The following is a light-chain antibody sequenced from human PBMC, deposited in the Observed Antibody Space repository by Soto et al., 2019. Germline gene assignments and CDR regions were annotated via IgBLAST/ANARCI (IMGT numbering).Light chain of an antibody. CDR2: GNS. V-gene: IGLV1-40*01. CDR1: SSNIGAGYD. Sequence: QSVLTQPPSVSGAPGQRVTISCTGSSSNIGAGYDVHWYQQLPGTAPKLLIYGNSNRPSGVPDRFSASKSDTSASLAITGLQAEDEADYYCQSYDNSLSGLGVFGGGTKLTVL. J-gene: IGLJ2*01. CDR3: QSYDNSLSGLGV.